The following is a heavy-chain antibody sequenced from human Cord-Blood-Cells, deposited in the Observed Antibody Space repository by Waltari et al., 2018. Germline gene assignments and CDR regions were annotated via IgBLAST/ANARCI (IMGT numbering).Heavy chain of an antibody. CDR3: ARGSSYYYDSSGYYYFDY. V-gene: IGHV4-59*11. CDR2: IYYLGRT. J-gene: IGHJ4*02. D-gene: IGHD3-22*01. Sequence: QVQLQESGPGLVKPSETLSLTCTVSGGSISSHYWSWIRQPPGKGLEWIGYIYYLGRTNSNPSLKGRVTISVDTSKNQFSLKLSSGTAADTAVYYCARGSSYYYDSSGYYYFDYWGQGTLVTVSS. CDR1: GGSISSHY.